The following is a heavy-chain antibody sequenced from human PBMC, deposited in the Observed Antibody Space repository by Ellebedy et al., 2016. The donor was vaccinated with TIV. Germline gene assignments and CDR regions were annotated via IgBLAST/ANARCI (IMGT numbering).Heavy chain of an antibody. CDR1: GFTVTSNY. CDR3: ARGVDYDFWTGYYKFDP. J-gene: IGHJ5*02. Sequence: PGGSLRLSCTASGFTVTSNYMNWIRQAPGKGLVWVSRIQNDGSSTSYADSVKGRFTISRDNAKNTLYLQMNSLRAEDTAVYYCARGVDYDFWTGYYKFDPWGQGTLVTVYS. D-gene: IGHD3-3*01. CDR2: IQNDGSST. V-gene: IGHV3-74*01.